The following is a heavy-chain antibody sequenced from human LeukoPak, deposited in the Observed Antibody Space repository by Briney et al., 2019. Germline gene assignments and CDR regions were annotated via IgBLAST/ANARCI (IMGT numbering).Heavy chain of an antibody. Sequence: ASVKVSCKTSGYTFTIYYMHWVRQAPGQGLVWMGIINPSGGSTSYAQKFQGRVTMTRDTSTSTVYMELSRLRSEDTAVYYCARSHSYYYDSSGYYSDYWGQGTLVTVSS. CDR2: INPSGGST. CDR1: GYTFTIYY. CDR3: ARSHSYYYDSSGYYSDY. D-gene: IGHD3-22*01. V-gene: IGHV1-46*01. J-gene: IGHJ4*02.